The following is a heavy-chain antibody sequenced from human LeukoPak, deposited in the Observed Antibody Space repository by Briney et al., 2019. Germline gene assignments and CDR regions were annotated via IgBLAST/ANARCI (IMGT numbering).Heavy chain of an antibody. J-gene: IGHJ4*02. D-gene: IGHD3-3*01. Sequence: PSETLSLTCAVYGGSFSDYFWSWIRQPPGKGLEWIGEINYSGSTNYNPSLKSRVTISVATSKNQFSLKLSSVTAADTAVYYCARVEETYYDFWSGYSEDYWGQGTLVTVSS. V-gene: IGHV4-34*01. CDR2: INYSGST. CDR1: GGSFSDYF. CDR3: ARVEETYYDFWSGYSEDY.